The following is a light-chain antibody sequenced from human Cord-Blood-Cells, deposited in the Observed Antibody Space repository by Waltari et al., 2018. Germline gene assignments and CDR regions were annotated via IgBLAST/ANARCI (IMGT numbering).Light chain of an antibody. CDR1: SREVGGYNY. CDR3: SSYTSSSSWV. CDR2: DVS. Sequence: QSALTQPASVSGSPGQSITISCTGTSREVGGYNYVSWYQQHPGKAPKLMLYDVSKRPSGVSNRFSGSKSGNTASLTISGLQAEDEADYYCSSYTSSSSWVFGGGTKLTVL. V-gene: IGLV2-14*01. J-gene: IGLJ3*02.